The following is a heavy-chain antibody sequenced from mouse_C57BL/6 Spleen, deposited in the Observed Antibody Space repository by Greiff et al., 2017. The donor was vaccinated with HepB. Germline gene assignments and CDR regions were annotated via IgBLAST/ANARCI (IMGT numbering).Heavy chain of an antibody. CDR3: ARSGTDFDY. Sequence: EVKLVESGPELVKPGASVKISCKASGYSFTGYYMNWVKQSPEKSLEWIGEINPSTGGTTYNQKFKAKATLTVDKSSSTAYMQLKSLTSEDSAVYYCARSGTDFDYWGQGTTLTVSS. CDR2: INPSTGGT. V-gene: IGHV1-42*01. CDR1: GYSFTGYY. J-gene: IGHJ2*01. D-gene: IGHD3-3*01.